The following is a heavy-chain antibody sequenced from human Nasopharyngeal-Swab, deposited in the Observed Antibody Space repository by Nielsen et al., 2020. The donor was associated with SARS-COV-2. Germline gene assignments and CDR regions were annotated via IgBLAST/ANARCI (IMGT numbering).Heavy chain of an antibody. V-gene: IGHV3-23*01. CDR3: AKDLHWGGDYNY. CDR1: GFTFSSYA. Sequence: GESLKISCAASGFTFSSYAMSWARQAPGKGLEWVSAISGSGGSTYYADSVKGRFTISRDNSKNTLYLQMNSLRAEDTAVYYCAKDLHWGGDYNYWGQGTLVTVSS. J-gene: IGHJ4*02. D-gene: IGHD4-17*01. CDR2: ISGSGGST.